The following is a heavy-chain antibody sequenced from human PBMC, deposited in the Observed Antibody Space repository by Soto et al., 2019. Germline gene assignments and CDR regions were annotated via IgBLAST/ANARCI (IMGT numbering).Heavy chain of an antibody. D-gene: IGHD5-12*01. CDR3: ARHPPSPDIVATIEPNLDY. V-gene: IGHV4-59*08. Sequence: QVQLQESGPGLVKPSETLSLTCTVSGGSISSYYWSWIRQPPGKGLEWIGYIYYSGSTNYNPSLNSLVTIAEDTSKNQFSLKLSSVTAADTAVYYCARHPPSPDIVATIEPNLDYWGQGTLVTVSS. CDR2: IYYSGST. J-gene: IGHJ4*02. CDR1: GGSISSYY.